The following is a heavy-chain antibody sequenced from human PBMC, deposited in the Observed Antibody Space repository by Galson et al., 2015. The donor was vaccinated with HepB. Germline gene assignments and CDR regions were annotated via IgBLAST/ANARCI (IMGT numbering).Heavy chain of an antibody. CDR1: GYTFTGYY. CDR3: ARDWREGATTNWSFGY. CDR2: INPNSGGT. Sequence: SVKVSCKASGYTFTGYYMHWVRQAPGQGLEWMGWINPNSGGTNYAQKFQGWVTMTRDTSISTAYMELSRLRSDDTAVYYCARDWREGATTNWSFGYWGQGTLVTVSS. V-gene: IGHV1-2*04. D-gene: IGHD1-26*01. J-gene: IGHJ4*02.